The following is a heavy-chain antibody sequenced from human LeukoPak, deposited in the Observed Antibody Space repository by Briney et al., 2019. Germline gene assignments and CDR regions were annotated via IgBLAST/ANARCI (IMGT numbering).Heavy chain of an antibody. Sequence: SQTLSLTCTVSGGSIISGSYYWSWIRQPAGTGLEWIGRIYTSGSTNYNPSLKSRVTISVDTSKNQFSLKLSSVTAADTAVYYCARDHYIAAHPYYYYYGMDVWGQGTTVTVSS. D-gene: IGHD6-6*01. CDR3: ARDHYIAAHPYYYYYGMDV. J-gene: IGHJ6*02. CDR1: GGSIISGSYY. CDR2: IYTSGST. V-gene: IGHV4-61*02.